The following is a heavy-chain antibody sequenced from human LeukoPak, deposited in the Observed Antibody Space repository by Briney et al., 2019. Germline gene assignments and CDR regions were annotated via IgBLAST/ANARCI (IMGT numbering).Heavy chain of an antibody. CDR1: GFTFSSYW. CDR3: TTIRPDY. D-gene: IGHD5-12*01. Sequence: GGSLRLSCEASGFTFSSYWMHWVRQGPGKGLVWVARIKSDVSSTDYADSVKGRFTISRDNAKNKLYLQMNSLRAEDTGVSYCTTIRPDYWGQGTLVTVSS. V-gene: IGHV3-74*01. CDR2: IKSDVSST. J-gene: IGHJ4*02.